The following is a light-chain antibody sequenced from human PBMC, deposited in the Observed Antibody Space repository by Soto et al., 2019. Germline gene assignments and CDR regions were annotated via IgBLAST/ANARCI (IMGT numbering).Light chain of an antibody. Sequence: QSVLTQPASVSGSPGQSITISCTGTSSDVGGYNYVSWYQQHPGKAPKLMIYDVTNRPSGVSNRFSGSKSGNTASLTISGFQAEDEADYYCSSYTSSSTPLVFGGGPKLTVL. CDR2: DVT. CDR1: SSDVGGYNY. J-gene: IGLJ3*02. CDR3: SSYTSSSTPLV. V-gene: IGLV2-14*01.